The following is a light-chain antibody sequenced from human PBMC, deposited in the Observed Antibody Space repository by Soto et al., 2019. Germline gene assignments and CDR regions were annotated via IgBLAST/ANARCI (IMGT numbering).Light chain of an antibody. CDR3: QQYGGSST. J-gene: IGKJ1*01. Sequence: EVVLTQSPGALSLSPGERATLSCRASQSISSSSFAWYQHKPGQAPRLLIFATSSRATGIPDRFSGSGSGTDFTLTISRLEPEDFAVYYCQQYGGSSTFAQGTKVDIK. V-gene: IGKV3-20*01. CDR2: ATS. CDR1: QSISSSS.